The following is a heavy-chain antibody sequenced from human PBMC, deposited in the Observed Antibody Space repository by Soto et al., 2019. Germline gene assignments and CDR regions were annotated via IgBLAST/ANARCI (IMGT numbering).Heavy chain of an antibody. D-gene: IGHD6-13*01. CDR2: ISSSSSYI. Sequence: PGGSLRLFCAACGFTFSSYSMIWVRQAPGKGLEWVSSISSSSSYIYYADSVKGRFTISRDNAKNSLYLQMNSLRAEDTAVYYCANSFWGAASGTSPFAYWGQGTLVTVSS. CDR1: GFTFSSYS. J-gene: IGHJ4*02. CDR3: ANSFWGAASGTSPFAY. V-gene: IGHV3-21*01.